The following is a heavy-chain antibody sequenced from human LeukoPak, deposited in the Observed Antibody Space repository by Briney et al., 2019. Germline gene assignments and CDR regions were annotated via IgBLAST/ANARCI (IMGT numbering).Heavy chain of an antibody. CDR3: ARGGHGTSVAVAGTGDY. Sequence: ASVKVSCKASGYIFTGYYIHWVRQAPGQGLEWMGIINPSGGSTIYSQKFQGRVTMTTDMSTSTVYMELTSLRSEDTAVYYCARGGHGTSVAVAGTGDYWGQGSLVTASS. J-gene: IGHJ4*02. CDR1: GYIFTGYY. D-gene: IGHD6-19*01. V-gene: IGHV1-46*01. CDR2: INPSGGST.